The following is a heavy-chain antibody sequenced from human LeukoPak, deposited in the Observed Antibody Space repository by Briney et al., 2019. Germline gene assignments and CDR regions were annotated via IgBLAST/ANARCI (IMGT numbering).Heavy chain of an antibody. J-gene: IGHJ4*02. CDR1: GFTFSSYA. V-gene: IGHV3-30-3*01. D-gene: IGHD2-15*01. CDR3: ARVGNCSGGSCYFDY. Sequence: GGSLRLSCAASGFTFSSYAMHWVRQAPGKGLEWVAVISYDGSNKYYADSVKGRFTISRDNSKNTLYLQMNSLSAEDTAVYYCARVGNCSGGSCYFDYWGQGTLVTVSS. CDR2: ISYDGSNK.